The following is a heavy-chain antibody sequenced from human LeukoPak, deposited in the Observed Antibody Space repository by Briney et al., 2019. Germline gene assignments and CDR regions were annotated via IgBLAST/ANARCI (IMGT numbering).Heavy chain of an antibody. CDR3: AKIPQVATYTVPNFDF. D-gene: IGHD3-16*01. Sequence: GESLKISCKGSGYSFTIYWIGWVRQMPGKGLEWMGIIYPGDSDTRYSPSFEGQVTISADKSSSTAYMELSSLRAEDTAVYYCAKIPQVATYTVPNFDFWGQGTLVTVSS. V-gene: IGHV5-51*01. J-gene: IGHJ4*02. CDR1: GYSFTIYW. CDR2: IYPGDSDT.